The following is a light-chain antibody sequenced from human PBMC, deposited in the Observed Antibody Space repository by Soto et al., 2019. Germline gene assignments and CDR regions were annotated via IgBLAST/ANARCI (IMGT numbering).Light chain of an antibody. CDR3: QSYDSGLSGSV. V-gene: IGLV1-40*01. J-gene: IGLJ3*02. Sequence: QSVLTQPPSVSGAPGQRVTISCTGTSSNIGAGYDVNWYQHLPGAAPKLLIYTNGNRPSGVPDRFSGSKSGTSAPLAITGLQAEDEADYYCQSYDSGLSGSVFGGGTKLTVL. CDR2: TNG. CDR1: SSNIGAGYD.